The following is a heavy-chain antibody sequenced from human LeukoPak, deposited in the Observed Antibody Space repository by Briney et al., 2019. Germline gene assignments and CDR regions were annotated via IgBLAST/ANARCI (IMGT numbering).Heavy chain of an antibody. Sequence: GGSLRLSCAASGFTFSSYAMSWVRQAPGKGLEWVSAISGSGGSTYYADSVKGRFTISRDNSKNTLYLQMNSLRAEDTAVYYCAKTEGTWIQLWSYLPPAFGMDVWGQGTTVTVSS. J-gene: IGHJ6*02. CDR1: GFTFSSYA. V-gene: IGHV3-23*01. D-gene: IGHD5-18*01. CDR2: ISGSGGST. CDR3: AKTEGTWIQLWSYLPPAFGMDV.